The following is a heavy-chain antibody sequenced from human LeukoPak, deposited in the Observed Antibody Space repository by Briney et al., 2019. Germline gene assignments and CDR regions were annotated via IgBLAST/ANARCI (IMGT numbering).Heavy chain of an antibody. J-gene: IGHJ6*02. V-gene: IGHV4-59*01. Sequence: SETLSLTCSVSGGSISSYYWSWIRQPPGKGLAWIGYIYYSGSTNYNPSLKSRVTISVDTSKNQFSLKLSSVTAADTAVYYCARVGRYFDWLKAAYYYYGMDVWGQGTTVTVSS. CDR1: GGSISSYY. CDR2: IYYSGST. D-gene: IGHD3-9*01. CDR3: ARVGRYFDWLKAAYYYYGMDV.